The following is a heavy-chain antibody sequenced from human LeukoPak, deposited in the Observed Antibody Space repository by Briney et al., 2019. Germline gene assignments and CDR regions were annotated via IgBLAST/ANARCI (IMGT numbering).Heavy chain of an antibody. Sequence: QPGGSLRLSCAASGFTFSSNAIRWVPQAPGKGLNRLSVSPGNDGSSYFADSVKGRFTISRDNSKNTLSLQMNSLRAEDTAVYYCAKDAVAPGSGGDYFDYWGQGTLVTVP. D-gene: IGHD3-10*01. CDR1: GFTFSSNA. V-gene: IGHV3-23*01. J-gene: IGHJ4*02. CDR2: SPGNDGSS. CDR3: AKDAVAPGSGGDYFDY.